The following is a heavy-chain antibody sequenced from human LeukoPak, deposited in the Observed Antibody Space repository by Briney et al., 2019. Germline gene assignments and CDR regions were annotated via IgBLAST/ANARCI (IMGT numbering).Heavy chain of an antibody. D-gene: IGHD5-18*01. CDR3: ARDSYGPDF. J-gene: IGHJ4*02. Sequence: ASVKVSCMTFGYSFSEYHVHWVRQAPGQGPEWMGKITPSDGSTTYAQNFQYRVTMTRDTSSSTVYMQLSSLRSEDTAVYYCARDSYGPDFWGQGTLVTVSS. V-gene: IGHV1-46*01. CDR1: GYSFSEYH. CDR2: ITPSDGST.